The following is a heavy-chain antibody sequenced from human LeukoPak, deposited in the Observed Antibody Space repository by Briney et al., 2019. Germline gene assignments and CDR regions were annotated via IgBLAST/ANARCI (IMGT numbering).Heavy chain of an antibody. CDR2: IRYDGSNK. D-gene: IGHD2-8*01. Sequence: GGSLRLSCAASGFTFSSYGMHWVRQAPGKGLEWVAFIRYDGSNKYYADSVKGRFTISRDNSKNTLYLQMNSLRAEDTAVYYCAKDLTVYATMDYFDYWGQGTLVTVSS. J-gene: IGHJ4*02. CDR3: AKDLTVYATMDYFDY. CDR1: GFTFSSYG. V-gene: IGHV3-30*02.